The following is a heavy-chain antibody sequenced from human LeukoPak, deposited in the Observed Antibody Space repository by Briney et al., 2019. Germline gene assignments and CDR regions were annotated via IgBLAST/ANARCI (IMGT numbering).Heavy chain of an antibody. D-gene: IGHD1-1*01. CDR3: AITTSFTASGYDY. CDR2: MNPNNGDS. Sequence: ASVKVSCKASGYTFTYYHINWVRQATGQGLEWMGWMNPNNGDSGYAQKFQGRVTITRDTSISTSYMELRSLKSDDTAAYFCAITTSFTASGYDYWGQGTLVTVSS. J-gene: IGHJ4*02. V-gene: IGHV1-8*03. CDR1: GYTFTYYH.